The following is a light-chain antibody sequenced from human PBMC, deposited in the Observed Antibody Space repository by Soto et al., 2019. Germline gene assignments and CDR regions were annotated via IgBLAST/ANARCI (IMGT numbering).Light chain of an antibody. V-gene: IGLV2-14*01. CDR3: ASYTSSSTYV. CDR2: DVN. Sequence: QSVLTQPASVSGSPGRSITISCTGTSSDVGGYNSVSWYQQHPGKAPKLMIYDVNNRPSGLSDRFSGSKSGNTASLTISGLQAGDEADYYCASYTSSSTYVFGTGTKVTVL. CDR1: SSDVGGYNS. J-gene: IGLJ1*01.